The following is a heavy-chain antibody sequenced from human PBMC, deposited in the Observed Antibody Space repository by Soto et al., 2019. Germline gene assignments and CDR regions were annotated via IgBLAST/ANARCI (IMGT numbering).Heavy chain of an antibody. V-gene: IGHV3-23*01. D-gene: IGHD2-2*01. CDR2: ISGSGGSP. J-gene: IGHJ4*02. CDR3: AKARCSTTNCYVPDY. CDR1: GFTFSTYT. Sequence: PGGSLRLSCAASGFTFSTYTMSWVRQAPGKGPEWVSVISGSGGSPSYADSVQGRFTISRDNPKNTLYLQMSSLRVEDTAMYYCAKARCSTTNCYVPDYWGQGTLVTVSS.